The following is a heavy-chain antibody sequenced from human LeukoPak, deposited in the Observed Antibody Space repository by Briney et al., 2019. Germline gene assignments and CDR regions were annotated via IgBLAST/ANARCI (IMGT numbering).Heavy chain of an antibody. CDR1: GFTFSSYA. J-gene: IGHJ4*02. Sequence: GGSLRLSRAASGFTFSSYAMHWVRQAPGKGLEWVAVVSSDGNNKFYTDSMKGRFTISRDNSQNTLYLQMNNLRPEDTAIYYCARDSRTAAGALDYWGQGTLSPSPQ. CDR2: VSSDGNNK. CDR3: ARDSRTAAGALDY. D-gene: IGHD6-13*01. V-gene: IGHV3-30-3*01.